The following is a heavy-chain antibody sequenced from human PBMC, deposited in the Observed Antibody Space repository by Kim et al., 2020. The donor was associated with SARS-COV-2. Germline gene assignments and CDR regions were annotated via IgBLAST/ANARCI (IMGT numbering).Heavy chain of an antibody. D-gene: IGHD3-16*01. CDR3: AKGGSYFDY. V-gene: IGHV3-23*01. CDR2: GTK. Sequence: GTKYNADPVKGRFTISRDTSKNTLDLQMNSLRGEDTAVYYCAKGGSYFDYWGQGTLVTVSS. J-gene: IGHJ4*02.